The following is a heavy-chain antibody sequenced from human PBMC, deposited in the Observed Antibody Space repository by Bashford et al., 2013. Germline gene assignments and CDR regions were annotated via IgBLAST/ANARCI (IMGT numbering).Heavy chain of an antibody. D-gene: IGHD2/OR15-2a*01. CDR2: IIPILGIA. CDR1: GGTFSSYA. J-gene: IGHJ6*02. V-gene: IGHV1-69*04. Sequence: VASVKVSCKASGGTFSSYAISWVRQAPGQGLEWMGRIIPILGIANYAQKFQGRVTITADKSTSTAYMELSSLRSEDTAVYYCARNGTTKIYYLRFGRRGGQGTKVTVSS. CDR3: ARNGTTKIYYLRFGRR.